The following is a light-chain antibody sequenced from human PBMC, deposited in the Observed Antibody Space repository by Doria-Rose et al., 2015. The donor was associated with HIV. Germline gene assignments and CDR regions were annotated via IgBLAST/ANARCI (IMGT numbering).Light chain of an antibody. CDR3: QRYDNIPSLT. V-gene: IGKV1-33*01. Sequence: MAQSPSSLSASVGDRVTISCQASHDIKKYLNWYQQKPGKVPKLLIYDASNLETGVPSRFSGSGPGTDFTFTISSLQPEDIATYYCQRYDNIPSLTFGGGTKVEIK. CDR1: HDIKKY. CDR2: DAS. J-gene: IGKJ4*01.